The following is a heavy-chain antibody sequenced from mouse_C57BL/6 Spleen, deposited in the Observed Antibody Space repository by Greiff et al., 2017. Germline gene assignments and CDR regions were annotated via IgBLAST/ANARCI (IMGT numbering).Heavy chain of an antibody. J-gene: IGHJ4*01. D-gene: IGHD2-12*01. CDR2: IDPSDSYT. V-gene: IGHV1-50*01. CDR1: GYTFTSYW. CDR3: ARAGRRTLYYYAMDY. Sequence: VQLQQPGAELVKPGASVKLSCKASGYTFTSYWMQWVKQRPGQGLEWIGEIDPSDSYTNYNQKFKGKATLTVDTSSSTAYMQLISLTSEDSAVYYCARAGRRTLYYYAMDYWGQGTSGTVSS.